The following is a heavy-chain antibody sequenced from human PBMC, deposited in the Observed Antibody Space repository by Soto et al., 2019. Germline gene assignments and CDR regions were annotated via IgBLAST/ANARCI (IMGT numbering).Heavy chain of an antibody. V-gene: IGHV1-2*02. CDR2: INPNNGGT. D-gene: IGHD3-22*01. CDR1: GYTFTAYQ. CDR3: ARARNYYDSSTFYFGAPYYFVD. Sequence: ASVKVSCKASGYTFTAYQMHWVRRAPGQGLERMGWINPNNGGTTLAQNFQGRISMTRDTSISTVYMGLSRLTSDDTAVYYCARARNYYDSSTFYFGAPYYFVDWGQGTLVTVSS. J-gene: IGHJ4*02.